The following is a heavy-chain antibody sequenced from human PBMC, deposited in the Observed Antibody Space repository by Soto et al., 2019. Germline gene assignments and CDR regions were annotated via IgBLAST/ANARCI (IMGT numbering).Heavy chain of an antibody. J-gene: IGHJ4*02. CDR1: GYTFTGYY. V-gene: IGHV1-2*02. CDR3: ARASSGYRPYYFDY. CDR2: INPNSGGT. Sequence: ASVKVSCKASGYTFTGYYMHWVRQAPGQGLEWMGWINPNSGGTNYAQKLQGRVTMTTDTSTSTAYMELRSLRSDDTAVYYCARASSGYRPYYFDYWGQGTLVTVSS. D-gene: IGHD3-22*01.